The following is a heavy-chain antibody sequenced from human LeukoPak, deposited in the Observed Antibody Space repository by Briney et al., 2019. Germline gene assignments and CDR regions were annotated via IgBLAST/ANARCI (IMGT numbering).Heavy chain of an antibody. V-gene: IGHV3-30*18. CDR3: AKDYYDSSGGFDY. CDR2: ISYDGSNK. D-gene: IGHD3-22*01. J-gene: IGHJ4*02. CDR1: GFTFSSYG. Sequence: PGGSLRLSCAASGFTFSSYGMHWVRQAPGKGLEWEAVISYDGSNKYYADSVKGRFTISRDNSKNTLYLQMNSLRAEDTAVYYCAKDYYDSSGGFDYWGQGTLVTVSS.